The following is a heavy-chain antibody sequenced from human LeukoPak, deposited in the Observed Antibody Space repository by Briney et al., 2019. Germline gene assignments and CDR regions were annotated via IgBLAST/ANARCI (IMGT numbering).Heavy chain of an antibody. CDR3: ARTGAFDI. V-gene: IGHV3-33*01. J-gene: IGHJ3*02. CDR1: GFSFSSYG. CDR2: IWYDGSKK. Sequence: GGSLRLSCAASGFSFSSYGMHWVRQAPGKGLEWVAVIWYDGSKKYYADSVKGRFIISRDNAKNSLYLQMNSLRAEDTAVYYCARTGAFDIWGQGTMVTVSS.